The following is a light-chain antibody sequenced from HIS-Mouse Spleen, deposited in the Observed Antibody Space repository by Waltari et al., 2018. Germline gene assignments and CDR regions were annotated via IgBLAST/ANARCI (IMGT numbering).Light chain of an antibody. CDR3: YSTDSSGNHRV. CDR2: EDS. Sequence: SYELTQPPSVSVSPGQTARITCSGDALPKNSAYWYQQKSGQAPVLVIYEDSKRPSGIPERFPGSSSGTMATLTISGAQVEDEADYYCYSTDSSGNHRVFGGGTKLTVL. J-gene: IGLJ2*01. V-gene: IGLV3-10*01. CDR1: ALPKNS.